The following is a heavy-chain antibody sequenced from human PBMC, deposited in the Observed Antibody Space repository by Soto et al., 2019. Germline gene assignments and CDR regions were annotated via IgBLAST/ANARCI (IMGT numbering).Heavy chain of an antibody. Sequence: PGGSLRLSCAASGFPFCDYYMHWLRQAPEKGLEWLSFISGSSNTIYYADAVKGRFTISRDNAKNSLYLQMNNLRPDDTAVYYCAREGMAAPSGGLDVWGQGTTVTVSS. CDR3: AREGMAAPSGGLDV. D-gene: IGHD6-6*01. J-gene: IGHJ6*02. CDR2: ISGSSNTI. V-gene: IGHV3-11*01. CDR1: GFPFCDYY.